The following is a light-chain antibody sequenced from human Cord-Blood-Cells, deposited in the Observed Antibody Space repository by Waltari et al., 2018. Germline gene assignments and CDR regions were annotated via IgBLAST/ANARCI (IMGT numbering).Light chain of an antibody. J-gene: IGKJ1*01. CDR1: QSISSY. CDR2: SAS. V-gene: IGKV1-39*01. CDR3: QQSYSTPRT. Sequence: DIQMTQSPSSLSASVGDRVTITCRASQSISSYLNWYQQKPVKAPKLLIYSASSLQSGVPSRFSGSGSGTDLTLTISSLQPEDFATYYCQQSYSTPRTFGQGTKVEIK.